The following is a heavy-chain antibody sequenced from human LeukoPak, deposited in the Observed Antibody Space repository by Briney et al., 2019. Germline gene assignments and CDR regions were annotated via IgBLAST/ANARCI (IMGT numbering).Heavy chain of an antibody. CDR1: GFTVSNNY. D-gene: IGHD6-13*01. J-gene: IGHJ3*02. Sequence: PGGSLRLSCAASGFTVSNNYMNWVRQAPGKGLEWVSVIYTGGITYSADSVKGRFTISTGNSKNTLYLQMNSLRAEDTAVYFCARDPTYTSTSDAFDIWGQGTRVTVSS. CDR3: ARDPTYTSTSDAFDI. CDR2: IYTGGIT. V-gene: IGHV3-53*01.